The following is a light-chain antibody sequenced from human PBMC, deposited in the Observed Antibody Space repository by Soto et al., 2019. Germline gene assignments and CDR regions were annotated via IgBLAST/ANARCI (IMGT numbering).Light chain of an antibody. J-gene: IGKJ1*01. CDR2: GAS. V-gene: IGKV3-15*01. CDR3: QQYRSWPRT. Sequence: EIVVTQSPSSLSVSPWERGTLSGRASQSVDINLAWYQQKPGQAPRLLIYGASTRATDMPGTFSGRGSGTEFTLTISSLRPEDFAVYYCQQYRSWPRTFGQGTKVDSK. CDR1: QSVDIN.